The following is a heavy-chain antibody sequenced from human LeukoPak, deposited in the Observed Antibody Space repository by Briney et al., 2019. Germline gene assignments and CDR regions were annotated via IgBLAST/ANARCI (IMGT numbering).Heavy chain of an antibody. V-gene: IGHV4-59*01. Sequence: PSETLSLTCTVSGGSISSYYWSWIRQPPGKGLEWIGYIYYSGRTNYNPSLKSRVTISVDTSKNQFSLKLSSVTAADTAVYYCARQRESRRDGYNYARGPFDYWGQGTLVTVSS. CDR1: GGSISSYY. CDR2: IYYSGRT. J-gene: IGHJ4*02. D-gene: IGHD5-24*01. CDR3: ARQRESRRDGYNYARGPFDY.